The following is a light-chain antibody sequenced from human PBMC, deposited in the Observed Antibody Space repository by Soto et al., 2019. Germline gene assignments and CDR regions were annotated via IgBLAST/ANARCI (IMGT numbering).Light chain of an antibody. Sequence: EVVLGQSAENMSLSPXTIGTPACRAIQSVSRSYLGWYQQKPGQAPRLLMYGASIRAAGVPDRFSGSGSGTEFTLTISRLEPEDFAVYYCQQRSNWPPSTVGGGTKVDI. J-gene: IGKJ4*01. V-gene: IGKV3D-20*02. CDR1: QSVSRSY. CDR2: GAS. CDR3: QQRSNWPPST.